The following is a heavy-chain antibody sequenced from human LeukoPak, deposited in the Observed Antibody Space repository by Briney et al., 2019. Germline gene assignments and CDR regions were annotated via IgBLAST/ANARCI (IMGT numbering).Heavy chain of an antibody. J-gene: IGHJ6*02. CDR1: GGSFSGYY. Sequence: SETLSLTCAVYGGSFSGYYWSWIRQPPGNGLEWIGEINHSGSTNYNPSLKSRVTISVDTSKNQFSLKLSSVTAADTAVYYCARGQYSSSWSGNYYYGTDVWGQGTTVTVSS. CDR2: INHSGST. V-gene: IGHV4-34*01. CDR3: ARGQYSSSWSGNYYYGTDV. D-gene: IGHD6-13*01.